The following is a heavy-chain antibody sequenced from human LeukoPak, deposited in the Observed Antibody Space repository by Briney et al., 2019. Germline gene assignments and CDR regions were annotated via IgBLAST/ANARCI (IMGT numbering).Heavy chain of an antibody. CDR2: ISAYNGNT. J-gene: IGHJ4*02. Sequence: ASVKVSCKASGYTFTSYGISWVRQAPGQGLEWMGWISAYNGNTNYAQKLQGRVTMTTDTSTSTAYMELRSLRSDDTAVYYCARDREVLWFGESPDYWGQGPLVTVSS. CDR3: ARDREVLWFGESPDY. CDR1: GYTFTSYG. D-gene: IGHD3-10*01. V-gene: IGHV1-18*01.